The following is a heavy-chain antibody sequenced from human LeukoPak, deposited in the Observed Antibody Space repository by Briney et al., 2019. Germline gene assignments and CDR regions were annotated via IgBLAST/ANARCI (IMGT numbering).Heavy chain of an antibody. V-gene: IGHV4-39*01. D-gene: IGHD3-10*01. CDR1: GGSISSSYY. Sequence: SETLSLTCAVSGGSISSSYYWGWIRQPPGKGLEWIGSMYYTGSTYYNPSLKSRVTISVDTSKNQFSLKLSSVTAADTAVYYCARPSRYGNYYYWGQGTLVTVSS. CDR2: MYYTGST. CDR3: ARPSRYGNYYY. J-gene: IGHJ4*02.